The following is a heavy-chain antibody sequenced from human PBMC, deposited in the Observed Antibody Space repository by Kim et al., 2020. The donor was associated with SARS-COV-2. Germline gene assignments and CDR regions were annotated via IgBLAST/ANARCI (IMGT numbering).Heavy chain of an antibody. V-gene: IGHV3-23*02. Sequence: GSVKGRFTISRDRYTNMLYLEMNSLRAEDSAVYYCAKDLGVPAGNNWYFDLWGRGTLVTVSS. J-gene: IGHJ2*01. CDR3: AKDLGVPAGNNWYFDL. D-gene: IGHD2-2*01.